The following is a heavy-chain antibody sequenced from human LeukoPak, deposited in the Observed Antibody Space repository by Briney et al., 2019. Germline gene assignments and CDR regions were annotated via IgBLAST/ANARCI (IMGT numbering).Heavy chain of an antibody. V-gene: IGHV3-21*01. CDR1: GFTFSSYS. Sequence: PGGSLRLSCAASGFTFSSYSMNWVRQAPGKGLEWVSSISSSSSYIYYADSVKGRFTISRDNAKNSLYLQMNSLRAEDTAVYYCAVDNVVVVAALGFDPWGQGTLVTVSS. CDR3: AVDNVVVVAALGFDP. CDR2: ISSSSSYI. D-gene: IGHD2-15*01. J-gene: IGHJ5*02.